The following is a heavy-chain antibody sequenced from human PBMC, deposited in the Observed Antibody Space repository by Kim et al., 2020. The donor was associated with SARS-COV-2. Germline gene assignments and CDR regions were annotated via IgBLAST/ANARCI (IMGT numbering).Heavy chain of an antibody. V-gene: IGHV3-23*01. J-gene: IGHJ4*02. CDR3: AKEFSGSSPSFDY. Sequence: YADSVKGRFTISRDNSKNTLYLQMNSLRAEDTAVYYCAKEFSGSSPSFDYWGQGTLVTVSS. D-gene: IGHD1-26*01.